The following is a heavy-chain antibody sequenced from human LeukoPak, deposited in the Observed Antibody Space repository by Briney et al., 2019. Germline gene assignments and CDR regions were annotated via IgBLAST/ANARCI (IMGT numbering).Heavy chain of an antibody. CDR3: ARDKGSNPFDY. V-gene: IGHV4-4*07. CDR2: IYTSGST. D-gene: IGHD4-11*01. J-gene: IGHJ4*02. Sequence: SETLSLTCTVSGASLSSYYWSWIRQPPGKGLEWIGRIYTSGSTYYNPSLKSRVTVSVDTSKNQFSLKVSSVTAADTAVYYCARDKGSNPFDYWGQGTLVTVSS. CDR1: GASLSSYY.